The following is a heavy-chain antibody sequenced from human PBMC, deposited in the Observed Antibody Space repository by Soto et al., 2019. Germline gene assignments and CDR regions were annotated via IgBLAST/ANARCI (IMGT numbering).Heavy chain of an antibody. CDR1: GFTFSDYY. D-gene: IGHD3-22*01. V-gene: IGHV3-11*01. CDR2: ISSSGSTI. CDR3: ARGFDYYDSSGYYWDY. Sequence: GGSLRLSCAASGFTFSDYYMSWIRQAPGKGLEWVSYISSSGSTIYYADSVKGRFTISRDNAKNSLYLQMNSLRAEDTAVYYCARGFDYYDSSGYYWDYWGQGTLVTVSS. J-gene: IGHJ4*02.